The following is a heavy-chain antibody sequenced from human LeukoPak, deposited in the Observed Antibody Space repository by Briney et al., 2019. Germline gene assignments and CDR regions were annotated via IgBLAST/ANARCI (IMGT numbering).Heavy chain of an antibody. CDR3: ARDFGSNGQDAFDI. CDR2: IEPKSGGT. Sequence: GASVKVSCKASGYTFTGYFIHWARQAPGQGLEWMGWIEPKSGGTNYAQKFRGRVTMTRDTAISAAYMELSRLTTDDTAVYYCARDFGSNGQDAFDIWGQGTMVIVSS. CDR1: GYTFTGYF. J-gene: IGHJ3*02. D-gene: IGHD3-10*01. V-gene: IGHV1-2*02.